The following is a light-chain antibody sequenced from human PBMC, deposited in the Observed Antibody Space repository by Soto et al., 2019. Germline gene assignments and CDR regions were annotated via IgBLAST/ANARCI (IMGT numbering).Light chain of an antibody. CDR1: QSISSW. CDR3: QQYNSYPYT. J-gene: IGKJ2*01. CDR2: KAS. Sequence: DIQLTQSPSTLSTSVGDRVTITCRASQSISSWLAWYQQKPGKAPNLLIYKASRLQSGVPSRFSGRGSGTEFTLTISSLQPDDFATYYCQQYNSYPYTFGQGTKLEIK. V-gene: IGKV1-5*03.